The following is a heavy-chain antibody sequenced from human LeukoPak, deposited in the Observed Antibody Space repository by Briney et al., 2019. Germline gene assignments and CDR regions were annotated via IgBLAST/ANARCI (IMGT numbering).Heavy chain of an antibody. CDR3: ARARLRWERYFDY. Sequence: GGSLRLSCAASGFTFSSYSMNWVRQAPGKVLEWVSSISSSSSYIYYADSVKGRFTISRDNAKNSLYLQMNSLRAEDTAVYYCARARLRWERYFDYWGQGTLVTVSS. V-gene: IGHV3-21*01. CDR2: ISSSSSYI. CDR1: GFTFSSYS. D-gene: IGHD4-23*01. J-gene: IGHJ4*02.